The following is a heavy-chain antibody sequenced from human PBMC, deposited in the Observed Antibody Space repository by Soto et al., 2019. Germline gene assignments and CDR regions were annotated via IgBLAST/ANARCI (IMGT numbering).Heavy chain of an antibody. V-gene: IGHV3-30-3*01. CDR3: ARDPNYYDNSGYFSFDY. Sequence: GGSLRLSCAASGFTFSSYAMHWVRQAPGEGLEWVAVISFDGSNKYYADSVKGRLTISRDNSKNTLYLQMNSLRAEDTAVYYCARDPNYYDNSGYFSFDYWGQGTLVTVS. D-gene: IGHD3-22*01. J-gene: IGHJ4*02. CDR2: ISFDGSNK. CDR1: GFTFSSYA.